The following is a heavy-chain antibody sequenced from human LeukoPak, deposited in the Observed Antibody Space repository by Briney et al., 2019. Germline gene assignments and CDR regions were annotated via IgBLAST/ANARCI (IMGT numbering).Heavy chain of an antibody. V-gene: IGHV1-8*01. CDR3: ARAGDDSGYYYEGLYFHH. CDR1: GYTFTNYH. Sequence: ASVKVSCRESGYTFTNYHIHWVRQATGQGLEWMGWMNPNSGNTGYAQKFQGRVTMTRNTSISTAYMELSSLRSEDTAVYYCARAGDDSGYYYEGLYFHHWGQGTLVTVSS. CDR2: MNPNSGNT. D-gene: IGHD3-22*01. J-gene: IGHJ1*01.